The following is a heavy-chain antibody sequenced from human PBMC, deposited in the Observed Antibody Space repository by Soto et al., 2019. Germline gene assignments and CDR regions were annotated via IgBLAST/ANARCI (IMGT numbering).Heavy chain of an antibody. J-gene: IGHJ6*02. Sequence: GPGPTLVNPTQTLTLTCTFSGFSLSTRGMCVSWIRQPPGKALEWLALIDWDDDKYYSTSLKTRLTISKDTSKNQVVLTMTNMDPVDTATYYCARARYYDFWSGYYSPGMDVWGQGTTVTVSS. V-gene: IGHV2-70*01. CDR3: ARARYYDFWSGYYSPGMDV. D-gene: IGHD3-3*01. CDR2: IDWDDDK. CDR1: GFSLSTRGMC.